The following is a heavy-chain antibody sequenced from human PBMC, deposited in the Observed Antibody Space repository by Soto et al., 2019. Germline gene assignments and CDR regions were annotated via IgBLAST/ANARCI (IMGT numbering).Heavy chain of an antibody. CDR1: GFTLSMSA. CDR3: AKDRGIIVKAGDAFDV. D-gene: IGHD3-16*02. Sequence: GGSLRLSCASSGFTLSMSAVNWVRQAPGKGLEWVSYISDSGDRTYYADSVKGRFTISRDSSKNTVSLQMDSLRAEDTAVYYCAKDRGIIVKAGDAFDVWGQGTKVTVSS. J-gene: IGHJ3*01. CDR2: ISDSGDRT. V-gene: IGHV3-23*01.